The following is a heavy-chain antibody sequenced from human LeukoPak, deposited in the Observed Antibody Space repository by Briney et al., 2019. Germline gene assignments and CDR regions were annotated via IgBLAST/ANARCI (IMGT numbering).Heavy chain of an antibody. CDR2: IYPGDSDA. V-gene: IGHV5-51*01. CDR3: ARHHEAYYYGSGSSY. Sequence: GESLKISCKGSGYSFTSYWIGWVRQMPGKGLEWMGIIYPGDSDARYSPSFQGLVTISADKSTSTAYLQWSSLKASDTAMYYCARHHEAYYYGSGSSYWGQGTLVTVSS. CDR1: GYSFTSYW. J-gene: IGHJ4*02. D-gene: IGHD3-10*01.